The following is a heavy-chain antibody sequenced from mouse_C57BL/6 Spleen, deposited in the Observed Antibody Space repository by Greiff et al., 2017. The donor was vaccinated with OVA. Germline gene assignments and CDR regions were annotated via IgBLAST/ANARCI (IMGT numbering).Heavy chain of an antibody. J-gene: IGHJ4*01. V-gene: IGHV1-53*01. CDR2: INPSNGGT. CDR1: GYTFTSYW. CDR3: ARKGFYAMDY. Sequence: QVHVKQPGTELVKPGASVKLSCEASGYTFTSYWMHWVKQRPGQGLEWIGNINPSNGGTSYNEKFKSKATLTVDKSSSTAYMQLSSLTSEDSAVYHCARKGFYAMDYWGQGTSVTVSS. D-gene: IGHD3-3*01.